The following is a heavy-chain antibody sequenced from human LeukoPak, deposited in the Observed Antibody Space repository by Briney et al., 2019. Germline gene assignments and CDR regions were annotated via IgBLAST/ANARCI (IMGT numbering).Heavy chain of an antibody. D-gene: IGHD3-3*01. CDR1: GYTLTELS. J-gene: IGHJ6*03. CDR2: IIPIFGTA. CDR3: ARFLDDYYYMDV. V-gene: IGHV1-69*06. Sequence: SVKVSCKVSGYTLTELSMHWVRQAPGQGLEWMGGIIPIFGTANYAQKFQGRVTITADKSTSTAYMELSSLRSEDTAVYYCARFLDDYYYMDVWGKGTTVTVSS.